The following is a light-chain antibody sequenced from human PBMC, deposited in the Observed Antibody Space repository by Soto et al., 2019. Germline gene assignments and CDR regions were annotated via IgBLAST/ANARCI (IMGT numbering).Light chain of an antibody. CDR1: QSVSSSY. CDR2: GAS. J-gene: IGKJ1*01. V-gene: IGKV3-20*01. CDR3: QQYGNSPKT. Sequence: EIVSTQSPGTLSLSPGERATLSCRASQSVSSSYLAWYQQKPGQAPRLLIYGASSRATGIPDRFSGSGSGTDFTLTITRLAREDFAVYYCQQYGNSPKTFGQGTKVDIK.